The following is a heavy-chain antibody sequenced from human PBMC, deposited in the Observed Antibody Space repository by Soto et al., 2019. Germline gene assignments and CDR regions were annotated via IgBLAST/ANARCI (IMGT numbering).Heavy chain of an antibody. CDR3: ARAQTGRYSSSFGDAFDI. Sequence: GGSLRLSCAASGFTFSSYWMSWVRQAPGKGLEWVANIKQDGSEKYYVDSVKGRFTISRDNAKNSLYLQMNSLRAEDTAVYYCARAQTGRYSSSFGDAFDIWGQGTMVTVSS. V-gene: IGHV3-7*01. J-gene: IGHJ3*02. CDR1: GFTFSSYW. CDR2: IKQDGSEK. D-gene: IGHD6-13*01.